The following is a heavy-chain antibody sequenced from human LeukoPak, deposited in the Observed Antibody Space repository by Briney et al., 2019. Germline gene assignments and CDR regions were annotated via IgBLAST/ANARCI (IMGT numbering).Heavy chain of an antibody. Sequence: GGSLRLSCAASGFTFSAYHINWVRQAPGKGLEWISYISTTGATIHYADSVKGRFAISRDNAKSSLYLQMNSLRDEDTAVYYCARVWQDYSGVDYWGQGTLVTVSS. CDR1: GFTFSAYH. CDR3: ARVWQDYSGVDY. J-gene: IGHJ4*02. V-gene: IGHV3-48*02. CDR2: ISTTGATI. D-gene: IGHD2-21*01.